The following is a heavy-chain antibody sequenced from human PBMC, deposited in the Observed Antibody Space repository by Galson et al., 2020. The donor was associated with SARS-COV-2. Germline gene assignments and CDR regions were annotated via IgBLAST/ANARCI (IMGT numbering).Heavy chain of an antibody. CDR3: AKDIYPGSSSWFEYYYGMDV. Sequence: GGSLRLSCAASGFTFSSYGMHWVRQAPGKGLEWVAVISYDGSNKYYADSVKGRFTISRDNSKNTLYLQMNSLRAEDTAVYYCAKDIYPGSSSWFEYYYGMDVWGQGTTVTVSS. CDR2: ISYDGSNK. J-gene: IGHJ6*02. V-gene: IGHV3-30*18. CDR1: GFTFSSYG. D-gene: IGHD6-13*01.